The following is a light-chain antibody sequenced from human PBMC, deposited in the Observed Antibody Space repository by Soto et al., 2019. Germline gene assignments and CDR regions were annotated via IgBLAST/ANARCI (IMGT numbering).Light chain of an antibody. Sequence: QSVVTQPPSASGTPGQRVTISCSGSSSNIGSNTVNWYQQVPGTAPKLLIYANNKRPSGVSDRFSGSKSDTSASLAISGLQSEDEADYYCAPWDDRLNGWVFGGGTKLTVL. J-gene: IGLJ3*02. CDR3: APWDDRLNGWV. CDR1: SSNIGSNT. CDR2: ANN. V-gene: IGLV1-44*01.